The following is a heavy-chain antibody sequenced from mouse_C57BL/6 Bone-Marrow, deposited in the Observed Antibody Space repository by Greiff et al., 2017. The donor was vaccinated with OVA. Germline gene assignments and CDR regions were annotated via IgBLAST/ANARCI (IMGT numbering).Heavy chain of an antibody. CDR3: TSYGNFDY. CDR2: IDPANGDT. V-gene: IGHV14-4*01. J-gene: IGHJ2*01. CDR1: GFNIKDDS. Sequence: VQLQQSGAELVRPGASVKLSCTASGFNIKDDSMHWVKQRPEQGLEWIGWIDPANGDTEYASKFQGKATITADTSSNTAYLQLSSLTSEDTAVYYCTSYGNFDYWGQGTTLTVSS. D-gene: IGHD2-1*01.